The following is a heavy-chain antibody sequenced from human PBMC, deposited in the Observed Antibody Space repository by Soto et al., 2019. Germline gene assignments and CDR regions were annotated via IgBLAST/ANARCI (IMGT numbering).Heavy chain of an antibody. CDR2: MYNTGST. CDR1: GGSISGYY. J-gene: IGHJ6*02. D-gene: IGHD2-21*02. Sequence: QVQLQESGPGLVKPSETLSLTCTVSGGSISGYYWSWIRQPPGKGLEWIGYMYNTGSTVYNPSFKSRVTISVDTSKNPFSMKLNSVTAADTAVYYCARDLWGYCGTDCYPLDVWGQGTTVTVSS. V-gene: IGHV4-59*01. CDR3: ARDLWGYCGTDCYPLDV.